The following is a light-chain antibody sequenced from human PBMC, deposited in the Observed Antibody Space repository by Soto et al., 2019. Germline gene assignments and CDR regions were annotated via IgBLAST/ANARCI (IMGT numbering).Light chain of an antibody. CDR2: AAS. CDR1: QSISSY. Sequence: DIQMTQSPSSLSASVGDRVTITCRASQSISSYLNWYQQKPGKDPKLLIYAASSLQSGVPSRFSGSGSGTDFTLTISSLQPEDFATYYSQQSYSTPRTFGQGTKVEIK. J-gene: IGKJ1*01. V-gene: IGKV1-39*01. CDR3: QQSYSTPRT.